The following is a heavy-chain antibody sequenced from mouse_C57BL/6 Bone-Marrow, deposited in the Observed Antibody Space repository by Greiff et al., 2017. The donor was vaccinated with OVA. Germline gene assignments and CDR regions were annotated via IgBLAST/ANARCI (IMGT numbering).Heavy chain of an antibody. D-gene: IGHD1-1*01. CDR2: ISSGGSYT. Sequence: DVMLVESGGDLVKPGGSLKLSCAASGFTFSSYGMSWVRQTPDKRLEWVATISSGGSYTYYPDSVKGRFTISRDNAKNTLYLQMSSLKSEDTAMYYCARQRSSHWYFDVWGTGTTVTVSS. CDR3: ARQRSSHWYFDV. J-gene: IGHJ1*03. CDR1: GFTFSSYG. V-gene: IGHV5-6*02.